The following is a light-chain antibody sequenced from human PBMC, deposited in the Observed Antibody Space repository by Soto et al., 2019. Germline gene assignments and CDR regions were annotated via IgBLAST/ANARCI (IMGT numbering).Light chain of an antibody. Sequence: EIVRTQSPDTVSVSPGEGAELSCRASQSVGSRVAWYQQKFCQPPRLLIYETSTRANGIPARFSGSGSGTDFTLSISSLQPGDVGIYSGQQYHTWPTITFGQGTRLEI. J-gene: IGKJ5*01. CDR2: ETS. V-gene: IGKV3-15*01. CDR3: QQYHTWPTIT. CDR1: QSVGSR.